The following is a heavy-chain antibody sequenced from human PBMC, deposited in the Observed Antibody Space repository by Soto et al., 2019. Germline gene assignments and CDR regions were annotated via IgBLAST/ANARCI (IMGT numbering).Heavy chain of an antibody. CDR2: IYYSGNT. D-gene: IGHD4-17*01. J-gene: IGHJ3*02. CDR3: ARDPSYGDYHGAFDI. CDR1: GGSISSGGYY. V-gene: IGHV4-31*01. Sequence: QVQLQESGPGLVKPSQTLSLTCTVSGGSISSGGYYWTWIRQHPGKGLEWIGYIYYSGNTYSNPSPKSPVILSVDTSKNQFSLKLSSVTVADTAVYYCARDPSYGDYHGAFDIWGQGTIVTVSS.